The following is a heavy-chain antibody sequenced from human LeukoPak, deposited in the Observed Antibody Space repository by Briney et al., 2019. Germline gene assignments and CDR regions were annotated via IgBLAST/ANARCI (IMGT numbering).Heavy chain of an antibody. CDR2: SYYSGST. Sequence: SETLSLTCSVSGGSISNYYWSWIRQPPGKGLEYIGYSYYSGSTDYNPSLKSRVTISVDMSKNQFSLMLTSVTAADSAVYYCARQSISSRRAFDIWGQGTMVTVSS. CDR3: ARQSISSRRAFDI. V-gene: IGHV4-59*08. J-gene: IGHJ3*02. D-gene: IGHD6-6*01. CDR1: GGSISNYY.